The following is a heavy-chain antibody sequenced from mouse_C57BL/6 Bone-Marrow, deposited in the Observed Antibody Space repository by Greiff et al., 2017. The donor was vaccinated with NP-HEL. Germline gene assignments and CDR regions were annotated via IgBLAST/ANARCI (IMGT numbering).Heavy chain of an antibody. CDR2: IYPRSGNT. Sequence: VQRVESGAELARPGASVKLSCKASGYTFTSYGISWVKQRTGQGLEWIGEIYPRSGNTYYNEKFKGKATLTADKSSSTAYMELRSLTSEDSAVYFCARLGLEDYFDYWGQGTTLTVSS. V-gene: IGHV1-81*01. J-gene: IGHJ2*01. CDR3: ARLGLEDYFDY. D-gene: IGHD2-2*01. CDR1: GYTFTSYG.